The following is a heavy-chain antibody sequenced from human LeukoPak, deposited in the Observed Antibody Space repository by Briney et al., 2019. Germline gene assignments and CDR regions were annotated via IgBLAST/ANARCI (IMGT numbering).Heavy chain of an antibody. V-gene: IGHV3-11*04. Sequence: GGSLRLSCAASGFIFSDYYMSWIRQAPGKGLEWVSYISNSGSIIHYADSLKGRFTISRDNAKNSVYLQMNSLRAEDTAVHYCAREHLGVAAADYWGQGTLVTVSS. CDR2: ISNSGSII. CDR1: GFIFSDYY. J-gene: IGHJ4*02. CDR3: AREHLGVAAADY. D-gene: IGHD6-19*01.